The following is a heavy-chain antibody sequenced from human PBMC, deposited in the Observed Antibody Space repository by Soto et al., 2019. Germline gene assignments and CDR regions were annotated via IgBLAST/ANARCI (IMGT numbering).Heavy chain of an antibody. Sequence: GGSLRLSCAASGFTLNIYAMDWVRQAPGKGLEWVSSISSTGGSMYYSDSVKGRFTISRDNAKNSLYLQMNSLRAEDTAVYYCTRARSQFDLWGQGTLVTVSS. CDR3: TRARSQFDL. CDR2: ISSTGGSM. CDR1: GFTLNIYA. J-gene: IGHJ4*01. V-gene: IGHV3-21*01.